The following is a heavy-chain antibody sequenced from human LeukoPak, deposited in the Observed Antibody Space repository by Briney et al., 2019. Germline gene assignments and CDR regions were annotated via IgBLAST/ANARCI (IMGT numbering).Heavy chain of an antibody. CDR2: IRYDGSNK. CDR3: MGDPGDY. D-gene: IGHD1-26*01. V-gene: IGHV3-30*02. Sequence: GSLRLSFAAAGFPFSSYGMHWGRPAPGKGLEWVAFIRYDGSNKHYADSVKGRFTISRDNSKNTLYLQMNSLRAEDTAVYYCMGDPGDYWGQGTLVTVSS. CDR1: GFPFSSYG. J-gene: IGHJ4*02.